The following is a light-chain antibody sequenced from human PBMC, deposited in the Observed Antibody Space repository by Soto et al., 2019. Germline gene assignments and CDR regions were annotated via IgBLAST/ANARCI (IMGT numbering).Light chain of an antibody. Sequence: QSALTQPASVSGSPGQSITISCTGTSSDVGSYNLVSWYQQHPGKAPKLMIYEGSKRPSGISNRFSGSKSGNTASLSISGLQADDEADYYCGSYSSDNTYVFGTGTKVTVL. CDR1: SSDVGSYNL. CDR2: EGS. J-gene: IGLJ1*01. CDR3: GSYSSDNTYV. V-gene: IGLV2-14*02.